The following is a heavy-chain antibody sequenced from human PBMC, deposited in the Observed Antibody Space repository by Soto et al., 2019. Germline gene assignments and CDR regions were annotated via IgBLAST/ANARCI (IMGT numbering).Heavy chain of an antibody. J-gene: IGHJ4*02. D-gene: IGHD3-22*01. CDR2: IYHSGST. Sequence: PSETLSLTCAVSGGSISSGGYSWSWIRQPPGKGLEWIGYIYHSGSTYYNPSLKSRVTISVDKSKNQFSLKLSSVIAADTAVYYCARKDYYDSRGYGFDSWGQGTLVTVSS. CDR3: ARKDYYDSRGYGFDS. V-gene: IGHV4-30-2*01. CDR1: GGSISSGGYS.